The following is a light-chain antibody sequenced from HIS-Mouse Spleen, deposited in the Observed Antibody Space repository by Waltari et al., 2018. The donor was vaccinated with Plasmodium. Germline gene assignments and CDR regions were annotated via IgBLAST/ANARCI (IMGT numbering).Light chain of an antibody. CDR1: QRVSSN. J-gene: IGKJ3*01. CDR3: QQYNNWPFT. Sequence: EILMTQSPATLSVSPGERATPSCRASQRVSSNLAWYQQKPGQAPRLLIYGASTRATGIPARFSGSGSGTEFTLTISSLQSEDFAVYYCQQYNNWPFTFGPGTKVDIK. CDR2: GAS. V-gene: IGKV3-15*01.